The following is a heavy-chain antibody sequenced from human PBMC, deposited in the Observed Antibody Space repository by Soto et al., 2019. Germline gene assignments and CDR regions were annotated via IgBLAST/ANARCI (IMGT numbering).Heavy chain of an antibody. Sequence: QAQLVQSGAEVKKPGSSVRLSCSTSGGSFSSYTLNWVRQAPGQGLEWLGRIIPVLTITDYAQKFRGRLTITAGNSSYTAYMELTSLRSDDTAVYYCARRRYCGADCYKNYYFGMDVWGQGTTVTVSS. CDR2: IIPVLTIT. CDR3: ARRRYCGADCYKNYYFGMDV. D-gene: IGHD2-21*02. V-gene: IGHV1-69*02. CDR1: GGSFSSYT. J-gene: IGHJ6*02.